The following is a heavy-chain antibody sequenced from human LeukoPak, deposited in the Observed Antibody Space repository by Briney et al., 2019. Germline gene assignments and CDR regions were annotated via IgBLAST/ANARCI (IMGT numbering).Heavy chain of an antibody. Sequence: SETLSLTCTVSGGSISSYYWNWIRQPAGKGLEWIGRIHTSGSTYYNPPLKSRVTISVDTSKNQFSLKLSSVTAADTAVYYCARDGILTGYANWFDPWGQGTLVTVSS. D-gene: IGHD3-9*01. CDR3: ARDGILTGYANWFDP. CDR1: GGSISSYY. V-gene: IGHV4-4*07. J-gene: IGHJ5*02. CDR2: IHTSGST.